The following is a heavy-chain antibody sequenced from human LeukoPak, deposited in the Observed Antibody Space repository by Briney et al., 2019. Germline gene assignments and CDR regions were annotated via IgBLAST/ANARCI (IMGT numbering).Heavy chain of an antibody. J-gene: IGHJ4*02. CDR1: GFTFSSSA. CDR3: ARDKSVGATPLDY. CDR2: ISGSGGGT. Sequence: GGSLRLSCATSGFTFSSSAMSWVRQPPGKGLAWVSTISGSGGGTYYADSVKGRFTISRDNSKNTLYLQMNSLRAEDTAVYYCARDKSVGATPLDYWGQGTLVTVSS. V-gene: IGHV3-23*01. D-gene: IGHD1-26*01.